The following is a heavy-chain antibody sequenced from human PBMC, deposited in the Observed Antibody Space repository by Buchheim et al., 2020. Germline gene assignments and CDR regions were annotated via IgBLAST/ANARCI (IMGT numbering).Heavy chain of an antibody. CDR3: AAIVGAIHDAFDI. Sequence: QVQLVESGGGVVQPGRSLRLSCAASGFTFSSYGMHWVRQAPGKGLEWVAVISYDGSNKYYADSVKGRFTISRDNSKNTLYLQMNSLRAEDTAVYYCAAIVGAIHDAFDIWGQGT. V-gene: IGHV3-30*03. CDR2: ISYDGSNK. D-gene: IGHD1-26*01. CDR1: GFTFSSYG. J-gene: IGHJ3*02.